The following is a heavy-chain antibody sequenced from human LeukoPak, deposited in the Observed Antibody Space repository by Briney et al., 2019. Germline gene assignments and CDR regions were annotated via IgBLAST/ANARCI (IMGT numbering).Heavy chain of an antibody. Sequence: GGSLRLSCAASGFTFDDHGMSWVRQAPGKWLEWVSGINWNGDSTTYADSVKGRFTISRDNAKNSLYLQMNNLRAEDTALYYCAVVHYYSVWGSYRPSPYYFDYWGQGTLVTVSS. D-gene: IGHD3-16*02. CDR1: GFTFDDHG. V-gene: IGHV3-20*04. CDR2: INWNGDST. J-gene: IGHJ4*02. CDR3: AVVHYYSVWGSYRPSPYYFDY.